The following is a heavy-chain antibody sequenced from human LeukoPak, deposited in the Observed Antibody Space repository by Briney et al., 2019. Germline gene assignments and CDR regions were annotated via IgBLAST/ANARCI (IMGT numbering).Heavy chain of an antibody. CDR3: ARADILTGYYQFDY. CDR2: IYYDGST. CDR1: GGSISSYY. V-gene: IGHV4-59*12. D-gene: IGHD3-9*01. J-gene: IGHJ4*02. Sequence: PSETLSLTCTVSGGSISSYYWSWIRQPPGKGLEYIGYIYYDGSTDYNPSLKSRVTISIDTSKNQFSLKLTSVTAADTAVYYCARADILTGYYQFDYWGQGTLVTVSS.